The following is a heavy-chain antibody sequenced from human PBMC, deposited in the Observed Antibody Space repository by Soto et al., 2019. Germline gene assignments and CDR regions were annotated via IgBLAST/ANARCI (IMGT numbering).Heavy chain of an antibody. Sequence: GGSLRLSCAASGYTFSKYWMHWVRQAPGKGLVWVSRINSDGSDATYADSVKGRFTTSRDNAKNTLYLQMSSLRAEDTAVYYCVRGVTTSCFFDYWGRGTPVTVSS. CDR2: INSDGSDA. CDR1: GYTFSKYW. V-gene: IGHV3-74*01. J-gene: IGHJ4*02. CDR3: VRGVTTSCFFDY. D-gene: IGHD2-2*01.